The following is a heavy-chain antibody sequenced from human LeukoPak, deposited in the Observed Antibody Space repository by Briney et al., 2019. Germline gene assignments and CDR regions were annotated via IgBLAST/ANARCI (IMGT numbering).Heavy chain of an antibody. Sequence: TLSLTCTVSGGSISSGGYYWSWIRQHPGKGLEWIGYIYYSGSTYYNPSLKSRVTISVDTSKNQFPLKLSSVTAADTAVYYCARVGIRGDSHLVFDYWGQGTLVTVSS. J-gene: IGHJ4*02. D-gene: IGHD4-17*01. CDR2: IYYSGST. V-gene: IGHV4-31*03. CDR1: GGSISSGGYY. CDR3: ARVGIRGDSHLVFDY.